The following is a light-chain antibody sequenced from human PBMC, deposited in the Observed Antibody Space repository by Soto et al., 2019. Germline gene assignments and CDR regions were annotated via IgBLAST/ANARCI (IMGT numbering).Light chain of an antibody. CDR3: QQYNYYYT. V-gene: IGKV1-5*01. CDR1: QSISSW. CDR2: DAS. J-gene: IGKJ2*01. Sequence: DIQMTQSPSTLSASVGDRVTITCRASQSISSWLAWYQQKPGKAPKLLIYDASFLQSGVPSRFSGSGSGTEFTLAISSMKPDDFATYYCQQYNYYYTFGQGTKVDIK.